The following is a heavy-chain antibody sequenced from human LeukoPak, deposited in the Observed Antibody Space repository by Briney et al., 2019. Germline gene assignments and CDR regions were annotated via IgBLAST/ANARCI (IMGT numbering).Heavy chain of an antibody. CDR1: GGTFSSYA. CDR3: AREGSSIAGKFDP. D-gene: IGHD6-6*01. V-gene: IGHV1-69*13. Sequence: SVKVSCKASGGTFSSYAISWVRQAPGQGLEWMGGIIPIFGTANYAQKFQGRVTITADESTSTAYMELSSLRSEDTAVYYCAREGSSIAGKFDPWGQGTLVTVSS. CDR2: IIPIFGTA. J-gene: IGHJ5*02.